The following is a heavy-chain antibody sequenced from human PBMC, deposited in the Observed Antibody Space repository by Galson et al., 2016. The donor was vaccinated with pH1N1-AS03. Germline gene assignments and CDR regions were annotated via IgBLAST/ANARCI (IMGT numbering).Heavy chain of an antibody. CDR2: ISHSGNT. V-gene: IGHV4-38-2*01. CDR3: ARFSGSYQFDY. CDR1: GYSISSGFH. Sequence: ETLSLTCAVSGYSISSGFHWAWVRQPPSKGLEWIGTISHSGNTYYNPSLKSRVTMSVDTTKNQFSLELISVTAADAAVYSCARFSGSYQFDYWGQGTLVTVSS. J-gene: IGHJ4*02. D-gene: IGHD1-26*01.